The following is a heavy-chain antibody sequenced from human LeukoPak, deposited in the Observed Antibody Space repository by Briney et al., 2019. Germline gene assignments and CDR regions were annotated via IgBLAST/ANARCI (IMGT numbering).Heavy chain of an antibody. Sequence: GGSLRLSCAASGFTFYDYAMHWVRQAPGKGLEWVSGISWNSGSIVYADSVKGRFTISRDNAKNSLYLQMNSLRAEDTAVYYCARDRVVVVPAAHPGDYYYYYGMDVWGKGTTVTVSS. V-gene: IGHV3-9*01. CDR1: GFTFYDYA. CDR2: ISWNSGSI. D-gene: IGHD2-2*01. J-gene: IGHJ6*04. CDR3: ARDRVVVVPAAHPGDYYYYYGMDV.